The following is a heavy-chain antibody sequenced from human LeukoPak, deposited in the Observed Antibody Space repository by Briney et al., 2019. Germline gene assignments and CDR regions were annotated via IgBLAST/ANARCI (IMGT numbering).Heavy chain of an antibody. D-gene: IGHD2-15*01. CDR1: GYTFTGYY. Sequence: ASVKVSCKASGYTFTGYYMHWVRQAPGQGLEWMGRINPNSGGTNYAQKFQGRVTMTRDTSISTAYMELSRLRSDDTAVCYCASDIVVVVAATRDYWGQGTLVTVSS. CDR2: INPNSGGT. J-gene: IGHJ4*02. V-gene: IGHV1-2*06. CDR3: ASDIVVVVAATRDY.